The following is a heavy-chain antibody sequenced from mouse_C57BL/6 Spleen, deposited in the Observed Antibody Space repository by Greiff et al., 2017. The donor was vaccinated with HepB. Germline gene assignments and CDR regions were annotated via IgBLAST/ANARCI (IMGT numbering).Heavy chain of an antibody. V-gene: IGHV1-53*01. CDR2: INPSNGGT. D-gene: IGHD3-2*02. CDR1: GYTFTSYW. CDR3: ASPQTAQAHFDY. J-gene: IGHJ2*01. Sequence: QVQLQQPGTELVKPGASVKLSCKASGYTFTSYWMHWVKQRPGQGLEWIGNINPSNGGTNYNEKFKSKATLTVDNSSSTAYMQLSSLTSEDSAVYYCASPQTAQAHFDYWGQGTTLTVSS.